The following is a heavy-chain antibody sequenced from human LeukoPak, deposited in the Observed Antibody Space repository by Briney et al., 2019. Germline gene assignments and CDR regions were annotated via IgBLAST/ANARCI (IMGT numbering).Heavy chain of an antibody. Sequence: GASVKVSCKASGYTFTGYYMHWVRQAPGQGLEWMGWINPNSGGTNYAQKFQGRVTMTRDTSINTAYMELSRLRSDDTAVYYCARGQGYLVWLLYSQDYWGQGTLVTVSS. CDR3: ARGQGYLVWLLYSQDY. CDR2: INPNSGGT. V-gene: IGHV1-2*02. CDR1: GYTFTGYY. J-gene: IGHJ4*02. D-gene: IGHD3-9*01.